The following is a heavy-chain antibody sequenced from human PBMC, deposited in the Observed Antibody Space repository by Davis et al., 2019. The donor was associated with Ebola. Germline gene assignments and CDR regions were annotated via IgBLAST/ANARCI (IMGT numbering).Heavy chain of an antibody. V-gene: IGHV4-59*11. CDR3: ARAGGGIFGVVGDYYMDV. Sequence: PSETLSLTCTVSGGSISSHYWSWIRQPPGKGLEWIGYIYYSGSTNYNPSLKSRVTISVDTSKNQFSLKLSSVTAADTAVYYCARAGGGIFGVVGDYYMDVWGKGTTVTVSS. J-gene: IGHJ6*03. CDR2: IYYSGST. D-gene: IGHD3-3*01. CDR1: GGSISSHY.